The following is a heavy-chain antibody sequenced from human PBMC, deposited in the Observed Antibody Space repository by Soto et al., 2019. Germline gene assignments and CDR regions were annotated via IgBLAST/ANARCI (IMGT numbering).Heavy chain of an antibody. V-gene: IGHV3-23*01. Sequence: AVGRIRQAPGKRLEAVSSISGSGDKTYYKDSVKGRFTISRDNSKNTVDLQMNSLRPEDTAVYYCAKILSTVTTYYYGMDAWGQGATVTVSS. J-gene: IGHJ6*02. CDR1: A. CDR2: ISGSGDKT. D-gene: IGHD4-17*01. CDR3: AKILSTVTTYYYGMDA.